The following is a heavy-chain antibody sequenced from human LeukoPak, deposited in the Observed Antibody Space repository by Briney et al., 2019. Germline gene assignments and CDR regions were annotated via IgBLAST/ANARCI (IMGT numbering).Heavy chain of an antibody. V-gene: IGHV3-23*01. CDR2: VSGSGGST. CDR1: GFIFTGYF. CDR3: ARAGSWSSRPYFDY. D-gene: IGHD1-26*01. J-gene: IGHJ4*02. Sequence: GGSLRLSCAASGFIFTGYFMSWVRQAPGKGLEWVSAVSGSGGSTYSADSVKGRFTISRDNSKNMVYLQTSSLRAEDTAVYYCARAGSWSSRPYFDYWGQGILVSVSS.